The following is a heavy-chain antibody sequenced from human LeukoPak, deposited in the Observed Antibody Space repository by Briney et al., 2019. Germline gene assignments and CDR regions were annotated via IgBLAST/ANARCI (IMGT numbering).Heavy chain of an antibody. CDR2: ISSSGDNT. CDR3: AKVKALDAVASYFDY. CDR1: GFVFSTYA. J-gene: IGHJ4*02. V-gene: IGHV3-23*01. Sequence: GGSLRLSCTASGFVFSTYAMGWVRQAPGKGLEWVSAISSSGDNTYYADSVKGQFTISRDNSKNTLDLQMNSLRAEDTAMYHCAKVKALDAVASYFDYWGQGTLVTVSS. D-gene: IGHD1-1*01.